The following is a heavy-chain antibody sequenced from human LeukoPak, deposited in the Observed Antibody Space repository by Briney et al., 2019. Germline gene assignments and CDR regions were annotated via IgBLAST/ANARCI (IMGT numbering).Heavy chain of an antibody. CDR3: ARDVVPAALTNWFDP. CDR1: GFTFSSYS. Sequence: GGSLRLYCAASGFTFSSYSMNWVRQAPGKGLEWVSSISSSSSYIYYADSVKGRFTISRDNAKNSLYPQMNSLRAEDTAVYYCARDVVPAALTNWFDPWGQGTLVTVSS. J-gene: IGHJ5*02. CDR2: ISSSSSYI. D-gene: IGHD2-2*01. V-gene: IGHV3-21*01.